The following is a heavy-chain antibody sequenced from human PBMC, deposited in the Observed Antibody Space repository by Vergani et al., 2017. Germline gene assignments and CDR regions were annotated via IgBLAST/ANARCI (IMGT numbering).Heavy chain of an antibody. CDR2: IDYGGIT. J-gene: IGHJ2*01. V-gene: IGHV4-61*05. CDR3: ARVGGWQWYFDL. Sequence: QLQLQESGPGLVKPSETLSLTCTVSGGSISSSSYYWGWIRQPPGKGLEWIAYIDYGGITNHNPSLKSRVTISADTSKNQFSLKLTSVTAADTAVYFCARVGGWQWYFDLWGRGTLVAVSS. D-gene: IGHD1-26*01. CDR1: GGSISSSSYY.